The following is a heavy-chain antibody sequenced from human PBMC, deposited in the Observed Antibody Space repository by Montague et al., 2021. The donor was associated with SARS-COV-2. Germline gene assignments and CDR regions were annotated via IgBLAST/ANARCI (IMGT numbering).Heavy chain of an antibody. D-gene: IGHD3-3*01. CDR3: ARYYGGSFYGLDV. J-gene: IGHJ6*02. Sequence: RLSWSASGFKFDDSGMTWVRQAPGKGLEWVCDINWSADKTTYADSVKGRFTISRDNAKNSLFLQMNSLRAEDTALYYCARYYGGSFYGLDVWGQGTTVIVSS. CDR1: GFKFDDSG. V-gene: IGHV3-20*04. CDR2: INWSADKT.